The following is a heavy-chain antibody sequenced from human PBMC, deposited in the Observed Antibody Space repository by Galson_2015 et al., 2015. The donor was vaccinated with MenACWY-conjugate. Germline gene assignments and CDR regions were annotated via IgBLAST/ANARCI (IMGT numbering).Heavy chain of an antibody. CDR3: ARDARVGDTLTPGH. CDR2: ISSSSSTI. V-gene: IGHV3-48*04. J-gene: IGHJ4*02. CDR1: GFTFNSYS. Sequence: SLRLSCAASGFTFNSYSMNWVRQAPGKGLEWVSYISSSSSTIYYADSVKGRFTISRDNAKNSLYLQMNSLRAEDTAVYYCARDARVGDTLTPGHWGQGSLVTVPS. D-gene: IGHD1-26*01.